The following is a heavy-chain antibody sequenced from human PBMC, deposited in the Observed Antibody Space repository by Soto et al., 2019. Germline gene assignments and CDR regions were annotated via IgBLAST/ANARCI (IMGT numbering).Heavy chain of an antibody. Sequence: PGGSLRLSCAASGFSFSSYGMHWVRQAPGKGLEWVAMISYDGTDEYYADSVKGRFTISRDNSKNTLYLQMNSLRAEDTAVYYCAKDEVLVEVVARDYYGMDVWGQGTTVTVSS. D-gene: IGHD2-15*01. J-gene: IGHJ6*02. CDR1: GFSFSSYG. CDR2: ISYDGTDE. V-gene: IGHV3-30*18. CDR3: AKDEVLVEVVARDYYGMDV.